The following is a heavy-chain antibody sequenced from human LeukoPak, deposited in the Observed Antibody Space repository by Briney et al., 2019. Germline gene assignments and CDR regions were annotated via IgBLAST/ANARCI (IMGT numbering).Heavy chain of an antibody. CDR2: ISYDGSNK. CDR3: AKDRPSYGSSLYGLDV. J-gene: IGHJ6*02. CDR1: GFTFSTYG. D-gene: IGHD3-10*01. Sequence: GGSLRLSCAACGFTFSTYGMHCVSQAPNKVLEWVAIISYDGSNKYYADSVKGRFTISRDNSKTTLSLQMNRLRDEEPAVYYCAKDRPSYGSSLYGLDVWGQGTTVTVSS. V-gene: IGHV3-30*18.